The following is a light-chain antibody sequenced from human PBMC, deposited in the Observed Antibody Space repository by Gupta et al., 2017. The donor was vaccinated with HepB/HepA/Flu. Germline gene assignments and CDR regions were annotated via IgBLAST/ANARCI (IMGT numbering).Light chain of an antibody. J-gene: IGKJ4*01. CDR1: QSVSSK. CDR2: GAS. Sequence: EILMTQSPATLSVSPGERATLSCRASQSVSSKLAWYQQQPGQAPRLLIYGASTRATGIPARFSGSGSGTEFTLTISSPQSEDFAVYYCQQDSIWPLTFGGGTKVEIK. CDR3: QQDSIWPLT. V-gene: IGKV3-15*01.